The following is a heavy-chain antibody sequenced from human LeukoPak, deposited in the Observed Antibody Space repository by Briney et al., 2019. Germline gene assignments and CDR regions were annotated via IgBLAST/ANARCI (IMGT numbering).Heavy chain of an antibody. CDR2: ISHSGST. CDR1: GGSFSGYY. V-gene: IGHV4-34*01. CDR3: ARVDPPSHY. J-gene: IGHJ4*02. Sequence: SETLSLTCAVYGGSFSGYYWSWIRQPPGKGLGWIGEISHSGSTNYNPSLKSRVTISVDTSKNQFSLKLSSVTAADTAVYYCARVDPPSHYWGQGTLATVSS.